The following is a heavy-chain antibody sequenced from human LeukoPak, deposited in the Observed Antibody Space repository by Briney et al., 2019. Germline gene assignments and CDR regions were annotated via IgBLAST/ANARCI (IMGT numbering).Heavy chain of an antibody. CDR3: ASDFPRDTRGFDS. CDR2: ISGSSTYI. V-gene: IGHV3-21*01. CDR1: GFTFSSYS. Sequence: GGSLRLSCAASGFTFSSYSMNWVRQAPGRRLQWVSSISGSSTYIYYADSVKGRFTISRDTTKNSLSLQMNSLRGEDTAVYYCASDFPRDTRGFDSWGQGTLVTVSS. D-gene: IGHD2-2*01. J-gene: IGHJ4*02.